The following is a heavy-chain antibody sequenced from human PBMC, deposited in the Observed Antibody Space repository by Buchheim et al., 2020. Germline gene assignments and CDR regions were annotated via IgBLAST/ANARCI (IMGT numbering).Heavy chain of an antibody. J-gene: IGHJ6*02. V-gene: IGHV3-30*04. D-gene: IGHD3-10*01. CDR2: ISYDGSNK. CDR3: ARGALWFGESPMDV. CDR1: GFTFSSYA. Sequence: QVQLVESGGGVVQPGRSLRLSCAASGFTFSSYAMHWVRQAPGKGLEWVAVISYDGSNKYYADSVKGRFTISRDNSENTLYLQMNSLRAEDTAVYYCARGALWFGESPMDVWGQGTT.